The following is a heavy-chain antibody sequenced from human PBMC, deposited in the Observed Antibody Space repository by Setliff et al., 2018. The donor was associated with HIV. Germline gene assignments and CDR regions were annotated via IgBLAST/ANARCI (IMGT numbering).Heavy chain of an antibody. Sequence: PGGSLRLSCAASGSIFSNYSMNWVRQAPGRGLEWVSSISSSSTFIYYADSVKGRFTISRDNARNSLYLQMTSLRAEDTAVYYCAGYVDWYYMDVWGKGTTVTVSS. CDR3: AGYVDWYYMDV. J-gene: IGHJ6*03. CDR2: ISSSSTFI. CDR1: GSIFSNYS. D-gene: IGHD5-12*01. V-gene: IGHV3-21*01.